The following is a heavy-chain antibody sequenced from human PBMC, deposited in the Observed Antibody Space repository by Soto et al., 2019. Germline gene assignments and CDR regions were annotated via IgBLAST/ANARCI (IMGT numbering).Heavy chain of an antibody. CDR2: IYYSGSS. CDR1: GASISSTNYY. D-gene: IGHD6-19*01. Sequence: QLQLQESGPGLVKPSETLSLTCTVSGASISSTNYYWDWLRQSPGEGLEWIGGIYYSGSSYYSPSFKSRVTISVDTSKNQFSLRLTSVTAADTALYYCAKHNTGITVAGYVSFDRWGQGTLVTVSS. J-gene: IGHJ4*02. CDR3: AKHNTGITVAGYVSFDR. V-gene: IGHV4-39*01.